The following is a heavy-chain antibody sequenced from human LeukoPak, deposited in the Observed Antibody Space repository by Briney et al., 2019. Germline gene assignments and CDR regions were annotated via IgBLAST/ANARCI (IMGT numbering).Heavy chain of an antibody. J-gene: IGHJ6*02. V-gene: IGHV4-34*01. CDR2: INHSGST. Sequence: SETLSLTCAVYGGSFSGYYWSWIRQPPGKGLEWIGEINHSGSTNYNPSLKSRVIISVDTSKNQFSLKLSSVTAADTAVYYCARTRRTTPYYYYYGMDVWGLGTTVTVSS. CDR3: ARTRRTTPYYYYYGMDV. D-gene: IGHD1-7*01. CDR1: GGSFSGYY.